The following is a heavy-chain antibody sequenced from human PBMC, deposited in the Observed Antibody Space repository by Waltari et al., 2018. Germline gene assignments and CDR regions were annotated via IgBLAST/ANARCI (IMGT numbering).Heavy chain of an antibody. CDR1: GYPFTNYG. V-gene: IGHV3-30*18. Sequence: QVEESGGGVVQPGGSLRLSCVASGYPFTNYGMHWVRQVPGKGLEWLAVISSDGSGKYYADSVKGRFTMSRDNSKNMVYLQMNSLRPEDTAVYYCAKAGGIYNYPLDPWGQGTLVTVSS. CDR2: ISSDGSGK. CDR3: AKAGGIYNYPLDP. D-gene: IGHD1-26*01. J-gene: IGHJ5*02.